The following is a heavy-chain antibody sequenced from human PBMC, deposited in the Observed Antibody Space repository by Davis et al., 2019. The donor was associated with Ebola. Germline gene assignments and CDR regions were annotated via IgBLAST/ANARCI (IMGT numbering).Heavy chain of an antibody. CDR3: ARGEGYYYDSSGYIDY. J-gene: IGHJ4*02. CDR2: ISHSGHT. CDR1: GGSISSGGYS. D-gene: IGHD3-22*01. Sequence: MPSETLSLTCAVSGGSISSGGYSWSWIRQPPGKGLEWIGDISHSGHTYYNPSLRSRLTISVDTSKNHFSLKLSSVTAADTAVYYCARGEGYYYDSSGYIDYWGQGTLVTVSS. V-gene: IGHV4-30-2*01.